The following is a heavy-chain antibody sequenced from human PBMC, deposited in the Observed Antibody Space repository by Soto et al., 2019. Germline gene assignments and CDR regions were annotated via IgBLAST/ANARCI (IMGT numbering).Heavy chain of an antibody. D-gene: IGHD1-26*01. CDR2: IWYDGSNK. J-gene: IGHJ4*02. V-gene: IGHV3-33*01. Sequence: GGSLRLSCAASGFTFSSYGMHWVRQAPGKGLEWVAVIWYDGSNKYYADSVKGRFTMSRDNSKNTLYLQMNSLRAEDTAVYYCARGLSGSYYPHLRYWGQGTLVTVSS. CDR3: ARGLSGSYYPHLRY. CDR1: GFTFSSYG.